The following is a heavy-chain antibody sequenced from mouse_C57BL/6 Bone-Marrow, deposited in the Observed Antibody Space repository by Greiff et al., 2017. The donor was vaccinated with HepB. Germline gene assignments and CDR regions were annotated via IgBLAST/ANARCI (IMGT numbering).Heavy chain of an antibody. J-gene: IGHJ2*01. CDR3: ARKDYGNLGDFDY. CDR2: IDPSDSYT. D-gene: IGHD2-1*01. Sequence: QVQLKQPGAELVKPGASVKLSCKASGYTFTSYWMQWVKQRPGQGLEWIGEIDPSDSYTNYNQKFKGKATLTVDTSSGTAYMQRSSLTSEDSAVYYCARKDYGNLGDFDYWGQGTTLTVSS. CDR1: GYTFTSYW. V-gene: IGHV1-50*01.